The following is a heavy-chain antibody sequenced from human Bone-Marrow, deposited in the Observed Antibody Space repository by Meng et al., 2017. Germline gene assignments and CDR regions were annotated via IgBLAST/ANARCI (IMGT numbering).Heavy chain of an antibody. D-gene: IGHD5-24*01. CDR1: GYTFTSYY. CDR3: ARDGAWLQFLGFGAFDI. V-gene: IGHV1-46*01. CDR2: INPSGGST. J-gene: IGHJ3*02. Sequence: ASVKVSCKASGYTFTSYYMHWVRQAPGQGLEWMGIINPSGGSTSYAQKFQGRVTMTRDTSTSTVYMELSSLRSEDTAVYYCARDGAWLQFLGFGAFDIWGQGTMVTVSS.